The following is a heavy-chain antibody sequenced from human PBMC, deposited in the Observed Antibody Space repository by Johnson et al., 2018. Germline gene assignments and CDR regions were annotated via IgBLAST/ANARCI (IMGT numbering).Heavy chain of an antibody. D-gene: IGHD6-19*01. J-gene: IGHJ1*01. CDR2: FAGTRVNK. CDR1: GFTFNRYA. V-gene: IGHV3-23*04. Sequence: VQLVQAGGGLVQPGGSMRLSCAASGFTFNRYAMSWVRQAPGRGMEWVSTFAGTRVNKYYAESVRGRFTISRDNSKNTLFLQMDSLSADDTAVYYCAKFPGSSSGWYEFCHHWGQGTLVTVSS. CDR3: AKFPGSSSGWYEFCHH.